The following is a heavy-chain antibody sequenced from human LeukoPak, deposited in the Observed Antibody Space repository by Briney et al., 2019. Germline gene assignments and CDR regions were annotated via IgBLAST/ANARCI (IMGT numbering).Heavy chain of an antibody. CDR3: AKDRGSSGRNYLDQ. CDR2: ISYDGSNK. J-gene: IGHJ4*02. D-gene: IGHD6-19*01. CDR1: GFTFSSYG. Sequence: GRSLRLSCAASGFTFSSYGMHWVRQTPGKGLEWVAVISYDGSNKDYADSVKGRFTISRDNSKNTLYLQMRSLRVEDTGVYYCAKDRGSSGRNYLDQWGQGTLVTVSS. V-gene: IGHV3-30*18.